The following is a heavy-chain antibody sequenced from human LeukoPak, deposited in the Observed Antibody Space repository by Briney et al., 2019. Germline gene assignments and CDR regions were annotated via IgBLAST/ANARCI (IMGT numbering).Heavy chain of an antibody. Sequence: ASVKVSCKASGYTFTGYYMHWVRQAPGQGPEWMGWINPNSGATNYAQKFQGRVTMTRDTSITTAYMELSSLRSDDTAVYYCARDSSYSSTWYLGYYFDYWGQGTLVTVSS. V-gene: IGHV1-2*02. J-gene: IGHJ4*02. D-gene: IGHD6-13*01. CDR1: GYTFTGYY. CDR3: ARDSSYSSTWYLGYYFDY. CDR2: INPNSGAT.